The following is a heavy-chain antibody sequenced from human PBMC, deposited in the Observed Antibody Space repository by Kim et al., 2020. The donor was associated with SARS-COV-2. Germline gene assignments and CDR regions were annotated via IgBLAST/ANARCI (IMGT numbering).Heavy chain of an antibody. J-gene: IGHJ5*02. Sequence: SVKVSCKASGFTFTSSAVQWVRQARGQRLEWIGWIVVGSGNTNYAQKFQERVTITRDMSTSTAYMELSSLRSEDTAVYYCAAAALYCSSTSCQSGWFDPWGQGTLVTVSS. CDR3: AAAALYCSSTSCQSGWFDP. CDR2: IVVGSGNT. CDR1: GFTFTSSA. V-gene: IGHV1-58*01. D-gene: IGHD2-2*01.